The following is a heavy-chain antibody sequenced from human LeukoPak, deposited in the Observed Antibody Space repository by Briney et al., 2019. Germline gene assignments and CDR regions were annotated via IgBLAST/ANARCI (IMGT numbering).Heavy chain of an antibody. CDR2: IYSGGTT. D-gene: IGHD1-26*01. CDR1: GFTVSSNY. V-gene: IGHV3-66*01. Sequence: PGGSLRLSCVASGFTVSSNYMSWVRQAPGKGLEWVSVIYSGGTTYYADSVKGRFTISRDNPKNTLYLQMNSLRAEDTAVYYCAKDRDLYSGSPGGVDYWGQGTLVTVSS. CDR3: AKDRDLYSGSPGGVDY. J-gene: IGHJ4*02.